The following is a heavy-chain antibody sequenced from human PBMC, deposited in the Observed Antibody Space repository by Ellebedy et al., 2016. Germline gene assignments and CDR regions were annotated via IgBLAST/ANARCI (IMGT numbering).Heavy chain of an antibody. D-gene: IGHD4-23*01. CDR3: AKGQVVTLSVGYFDL. CDR1: GFTFDDYA. V-gene: IGHV3-9*01. J-gene: IGHJ2*01. Sequence: SLKISXAASGFTFDDYAMHWVRQAPGKGLEWVSGISWNSGSIGYADSVKGRFTISRDNAKNSLYLQMNSLRAEDTALYYCAKGQVVTLSVGYFDLWGRGTLVTVSS. CDR2: ISWNSGSI.